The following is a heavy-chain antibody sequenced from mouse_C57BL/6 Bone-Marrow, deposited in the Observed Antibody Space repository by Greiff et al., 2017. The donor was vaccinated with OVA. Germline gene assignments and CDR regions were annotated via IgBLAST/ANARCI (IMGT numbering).Heavy chain of an antibody. V-gene: IGHV5-12*01. D-gene: IGHD2-4*01. CDR3: ARHYDYDDWFAY. Sequence: EVKVVESGGGLVQPGGSLKLSCAASGFTFSDYYMYWVRQTPEKRLEWVAYISNGGGSTYYPDTVQGRFTISRDNAKNTLYLQMSRLKSEDTAMYYCARHYDYDDWFAYWGQGTLVTVSA. CDR1: GFTFSDYY. CDR2: ISNGGGST. J-gene: IGHJ3*01.